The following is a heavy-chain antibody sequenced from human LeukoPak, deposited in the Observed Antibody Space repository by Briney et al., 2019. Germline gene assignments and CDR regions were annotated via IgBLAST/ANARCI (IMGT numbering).Heavy chain of an antibody. CDR1: GFTFTTYS. D-gene: IGHD2-15*01. CDR2: GSAIRRYYI. CDR3: ARDGGYCSGGSCNNLFDP. Sequence: GGSLRLSCVASGFTFTTYSMNWVRQAPGKGMEWVSSGSAIRRYYINYADSVKGRFTISRDNAKNSLYLQMNRLRAEDTAVYYCARDGGYCSGGSCNNLFDPWGQGTLVTVSA. J-gene: IGHJ5*02. V-gene: IGHV3-21*01.